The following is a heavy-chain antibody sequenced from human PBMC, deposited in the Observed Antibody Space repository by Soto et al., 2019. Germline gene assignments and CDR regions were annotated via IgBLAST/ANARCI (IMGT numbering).Heavy chain of an antibody. CDR1: GGTFSSYA. V-gene: IGHV1-2*02. CDR3: ARVQSYYYAGSGYYAFDY. D-gene: IGHD3-22*01. Sequence: ASVKVSCKASGGTFSSYAISWVRQAPGQGLEWMGWINPNSGGTNYAQRFQGRVTMTRDTSISTAYMELSRLRSDDTAVYYCARVQSYYYAGSGYYAFDYWGQGTLVTVSS. J-gene: IGHJ4*02. CDR2: INPNSGGT.